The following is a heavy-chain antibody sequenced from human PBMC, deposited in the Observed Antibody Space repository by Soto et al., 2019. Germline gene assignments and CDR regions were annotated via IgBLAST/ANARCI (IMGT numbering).Heavy chain of an antibody. CDR2: ISGSGDPI. D-gene: IGHD3-16*01. V-gene: IGHV3-48*03. Sequence: PGGSLRLSCAASGFDFSSYEMNWVRQAPGKGLEWVSYISGSGDPIYYADSVKGRFIISRDNARNSLYLQMNSLRVEDTAVYYCARGGDLDSWGQGTLVTVSS. CDR3: ARGGDLDS. J-gene: IGHJ4*02. CDR1: GFDFSSYE.